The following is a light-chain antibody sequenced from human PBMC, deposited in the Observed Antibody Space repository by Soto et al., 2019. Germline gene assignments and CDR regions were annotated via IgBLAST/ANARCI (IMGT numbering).Light chain of an antibody. CDR2: DVS. J-gene: IGLJ2*01. V-gene: IGLV2-14*03. CDR1: SSDVGGYNY. Sequence: QSALTQPASVSGSPGQSITISCTGTSSDVGGYNYVSWYQQHPGKAPKLIIYDVSNRPSGVSNRFSGSKSGNTASLTISGLQAEDVADYYCSSYTSSSTLVFGGGTKVTVL. CDR3: SSYTSSSTLV.